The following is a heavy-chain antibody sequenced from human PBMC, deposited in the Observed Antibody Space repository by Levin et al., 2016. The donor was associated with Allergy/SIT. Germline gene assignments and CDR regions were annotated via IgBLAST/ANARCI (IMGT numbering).Heavy chain of an antibody. V-gene: IGHV3-23*01. J-gene: IGHJ4*02. CDR1: GSTFSAYA. D-gene: IGHD6-6*01. Sequence: GESLKISCAASGSTFSAYAMNWVRQAPGKGLEWVSGITGSGDTTYYADSVKGRFTISRDDPNNTLFLQMNSLRAEDTALYYCAKSRSSTIAPQNYWGQGTLVTVSS. CDR2: ITGSGDTT. CDR3: AKSRSSTIAPQNY.